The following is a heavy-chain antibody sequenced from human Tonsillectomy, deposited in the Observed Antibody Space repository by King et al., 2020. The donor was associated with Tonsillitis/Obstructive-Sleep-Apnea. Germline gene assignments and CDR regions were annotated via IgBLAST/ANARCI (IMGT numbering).Heavy chain of an antibody. D-gene: IGHD1-14*01. CDR2: ISYDGSNK. CDR3: ARNLGSHGWRLITSPFDD. CDR1: RFTFSSYT. Sequence: VQLVESGGGVVQPGRSLRLSCAASRFTFSSYTMHWVRQAPGKGLEWVAVISYDGSNKYYADSVKGRFTISRDNSKNTLYLQMNSLRAEDRAVYYCARNLGSHGWRLITSPFDDGGQGTLVTVPS. J-gene: IGHJ4*02. V-gene: IGHV3-30*04.